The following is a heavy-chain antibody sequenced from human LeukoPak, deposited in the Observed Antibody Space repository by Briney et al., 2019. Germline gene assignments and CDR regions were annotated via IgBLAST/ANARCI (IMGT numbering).Heavy chain of an antibody. CDR2: IYYSGST. Sequence: PSETLSLTCTVSGGSMSHYYWSWIRQPPGKGLEWIGYIYYSGSTKYNPSIKSRVTISVDTSKNQFSLKLTSVTAADTAVYYCARELISSRAAFDTWGQGTVVTVSS. CDR1: GGSMSHYY. V-gene: IGHV4-59*12. CDR3: ARELISSRAAFDT. J-gene: IGHJ3*02. D-gene: IGHD3-16*01.